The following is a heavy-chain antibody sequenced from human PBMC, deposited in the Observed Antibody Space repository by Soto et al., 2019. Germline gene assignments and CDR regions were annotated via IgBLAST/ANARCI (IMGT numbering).Heavy chain of an antibody. CDR2: IWYDGSKK. CDR1: VFIFSSNG. J-gene: IGHJ3*01. V-gene: IGHV3-33*01. D-gene: IGHD4-17*01. Sequence: QVQLVEYGGGVVQPGRSLRLYCAASVFIFSSNGMHWVRQAPGKGLEWVAVIWYDGSKKYYADSVKGRFTISRDNSKNTLYLKLNSQRAADTDVYHCARVDYCYYSSRALDVWGQGTMVTVSS. CDR3: ARVDYCYYSSRALDV.